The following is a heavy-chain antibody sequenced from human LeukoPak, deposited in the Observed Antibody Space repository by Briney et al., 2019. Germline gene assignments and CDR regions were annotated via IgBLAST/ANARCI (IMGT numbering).Heavy chain of an antibody. CDR1: GFTFSSYG. CDR3: ARGPPNWGYDY. Sequence: SGGSLRLSCAASGFTFSSYGMHWVRQAPGKGLEWVAVISYDGSNKYYADSVKGRFTISRDNSKNTLYLQMNSLRAEDTAVYYCARGPPNWGYDYWGPGTLVTVSS. V-gene: IGHV3-30*03. CDR2: ISYDGSNK. D-gene: IGHD7-27*01. J-gene: IGHJ4*02.